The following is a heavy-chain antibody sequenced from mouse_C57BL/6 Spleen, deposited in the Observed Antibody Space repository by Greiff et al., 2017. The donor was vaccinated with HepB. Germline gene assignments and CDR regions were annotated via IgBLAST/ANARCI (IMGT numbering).Heavy chain of an antibody. CDR2: IYPGDGDT. CDR3: AGRGTGTAMDY. D-gene: IGHD4-1*01. J-gene: IGHJ4*01. V-gene: IGHV1-82*01. Sequence: VQLQQSGPELVKPGASVKISCKASGYAFSSSWMNWVKQRPGKGLEWIGRIYPGDGDTNYNGKFKGKATLTADKSSSTAYMQLSSLTSEDSAVYFCAGRGTGTAMDYWGQGTSVTVSS. CDR1: GYAFSSSW.